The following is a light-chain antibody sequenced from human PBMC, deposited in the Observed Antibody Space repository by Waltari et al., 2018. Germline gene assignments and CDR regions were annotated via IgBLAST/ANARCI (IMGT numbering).Light chain of an antibody. V-gene: IGKV4-1*01. J-gene: IGKJ4*01. Sequence: DIVMTQSPDSLAVSLGERATINCKSSQSVLYSSDNRNYLAWYQQKPGQPPKLLIYGASTREAGAPDRFSGSGSGTDFTPTISSLQAEDVAVYYCQQYYITPLSFGGGTKVEIK. CDR3: QQYYITPLS. CDR2: GAS. CDR1: QSVLYSSDNRNY.